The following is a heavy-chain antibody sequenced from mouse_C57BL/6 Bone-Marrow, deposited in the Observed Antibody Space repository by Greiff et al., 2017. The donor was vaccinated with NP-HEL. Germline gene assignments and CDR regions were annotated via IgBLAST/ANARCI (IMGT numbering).Heavy chain of an antibody. CDR3: ASHYYGTPFAY. CDR2: INPNYGTT. V-gene: IGHV1-39*01. J-gene: IGHJ3*01. D-gene: IGHD1-1*01. CDR1: GYSFTDYN. Sequence: EVKLVESGPELVKPGASVKISCKASGYSFTDYNMNWVKQSNGKSLEWIGVINPNYGTTSYNQKFKGKATLTVDQSSSTAYMQLNSLTSEDSAVYYCASHYYGTPFAYWGQGTLVTVSA.